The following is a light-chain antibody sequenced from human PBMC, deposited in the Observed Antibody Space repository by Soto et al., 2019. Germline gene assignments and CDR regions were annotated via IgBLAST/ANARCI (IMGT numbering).Light chain of an antibody. J-gene: IGLJ3*02. Sequence: QSVLTQPPSVSAAPGQKVTISCSGSNSNIGNNYVSWYQQLPGTAPKLLIYDDDQRPSGIPERFSGSKSGASATLDITGLQTGDEADYYCGTWDSGLSAGPVFGGGTKLTVL. CDR3: GTWDSGLSAGPV. CDR2: DDD. CDR1: NSNIGNNY. V-gene: IGLV1-51*01.